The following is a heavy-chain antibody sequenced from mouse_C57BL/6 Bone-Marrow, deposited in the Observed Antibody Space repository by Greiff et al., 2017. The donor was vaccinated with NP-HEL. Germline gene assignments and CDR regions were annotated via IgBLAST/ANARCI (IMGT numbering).Heavy chain of an antibody. CDR2: IRSKSSNYAT. J-gene: IGHJ1*03. V-gene: IGHV10-3*01. D-gene: IGHD1-1*01. Sequence: EVQLVESGGGLVQPKGSLKLSCAASGFTFNTYAMHWVRQAPGKGLEWVARIRSKSSNYATYYADSVKDRFTISRDDSQSMLYLQMNNLKTEDTAMYYCVRGPIYGSSYWYFDVWGTGTTVTVSS. CDR3: VRGPIYGSSYWYFDV. CDR1: GFTFNTYA.